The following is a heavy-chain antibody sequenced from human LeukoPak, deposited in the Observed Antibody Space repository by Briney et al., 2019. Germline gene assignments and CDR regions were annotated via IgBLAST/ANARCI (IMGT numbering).Heavy chain of an antibody. CDR3: AGPVSFDY. CDR2: IAYDESNK. CDR1: GFTFSSYA. Sequence: GGSLRLSCAASGFTFSSYAMHWVRQAPGKGLEWVAVIAYDESNKHYAASVKGRFTVSRDNSKNTLYLQMNSLRLEDTAMYYCAGPVSFDYWGQGTLVTVSS. J-gene: IGHJ4*02. V-gene: IGHV3-30-3*01.